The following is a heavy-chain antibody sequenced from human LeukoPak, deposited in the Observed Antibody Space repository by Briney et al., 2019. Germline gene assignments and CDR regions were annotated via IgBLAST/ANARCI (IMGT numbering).Heavy chain of an antibody. V-gene: IGHV3-73*01. CDR3: TRHGSSDCSSSSCYA. D-gene: IGHD2-2*01. J-gene: IGHJ4*02. Sequence: TGGSLRLSCAASGFTFSGSAMHWVRQASGKGLEWVGRIRSKANNYATAYAASVKGRFTISRDDSKNTAYLQMNSLKTEDTAVYYCTRHGSSDCSSSSCYAWGQGTLVTVSS. CDR2: IRSKANNYAT. CDR1: GFTFSGSA.